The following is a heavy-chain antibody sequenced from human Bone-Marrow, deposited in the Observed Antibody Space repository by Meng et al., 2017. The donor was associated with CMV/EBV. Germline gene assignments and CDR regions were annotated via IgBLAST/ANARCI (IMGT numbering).Heavy chain of an antibody. V-gene: IGHV3-21*01. CDR3: ARDHRAQQLGRYGMDV. J-gene: IGHJ6*02. D-gene: IGHD6-13*01. Sequence: GESLKISCAASGFTFSSYSMNWVRQAPGKGLEWVSSISSSSSYIYYADSVKGRFTISRDNAKNSLYLQMNSLRAEDTAVYYCARDHRAQQLGRYGMDVWVQGTTVTVSS. CDR1: GFTFSSYS. CDR2: ISSSSSYI.